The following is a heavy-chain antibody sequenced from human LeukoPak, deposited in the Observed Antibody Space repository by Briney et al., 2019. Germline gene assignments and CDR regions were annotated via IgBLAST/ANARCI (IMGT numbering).Heavy chain of an antibody. Sequence: GASVKVSCKPSGYTFTGFYLHWVRQAPGQGLQCMGWVNPKNGATKYSQTFRGRVTMTRDTSIDTAYMELSSLTSDDTAIYYCARPTHRLTVPTAIDYWGQGTLVTVSS. D-gene: IGHD4-17*01. J-gene: IGHJ4*02. CDR2: VNPKNGAT. CDR1: GYTFTGFY. CDR3: ARPTHRLTVPTAIDY. V-gene: IGHV1-2*02.